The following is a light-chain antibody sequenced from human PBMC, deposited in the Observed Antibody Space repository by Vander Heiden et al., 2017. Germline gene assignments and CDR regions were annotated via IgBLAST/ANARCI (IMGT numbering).Light chain of an antibody. V-gene: IGKV1-39*01. CDR1: RNIANY. CDR2: TAS. Sequence: IQLSHSPSPLSASVGDRVTITCRASRNIANYLNWYQHKPGKAPNLLIYTASNLHSGVPSSFSGSGSGTDFTLTISSLQPDEFATYYCKQCYTTPSNFGQGTKLDIE. J-gene: IGKJ2*02. CDR3: KQCYTTPSN.